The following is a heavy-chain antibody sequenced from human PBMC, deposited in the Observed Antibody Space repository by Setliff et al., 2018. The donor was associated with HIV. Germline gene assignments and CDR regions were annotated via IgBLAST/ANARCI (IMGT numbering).Heavy chain of an antibody. CDR3: ATIRAYYYDSSGQEYFQY. J-gene: IGHJ1*01. V-gene: IGHV1-24*01. CDR1: GYSLTDLS. CDR2: FDREDGET. Sequence: SVKVSCKASGYSLTDLSIHWVRQAPGNGLGWMGGFDREDGETVYAQKLQGRVTMTEDTSTDTAYMELSSLRSEDTAMYYCATIRAYYYDSSGQEYFQYWGHGTLVTVSS. D-gene: IGHD3-22*01.